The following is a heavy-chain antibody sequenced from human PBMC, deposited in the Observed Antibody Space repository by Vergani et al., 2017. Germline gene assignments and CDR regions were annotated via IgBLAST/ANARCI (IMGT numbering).Heavy chain of an antibody. CDR2: IYYSGST. CDR1: GGSISSYY. CDR3: ARGYDYYYYGMDV. Sequence: QVQLQESGPGLVKPSQTLSLTCTVSGGSISSYYWSWIRQPPGKGLEWIGYIYYSGSTNYNPSLKSRVTISVDTSKNQFSLKLSSVTAADTALYYCARGYDYYYYGMDVWGQGTTVTVSS. D-gene: IGHD2-15*01. V-gene: IGHV4-59*01. J-gene: IGHJ6*02.